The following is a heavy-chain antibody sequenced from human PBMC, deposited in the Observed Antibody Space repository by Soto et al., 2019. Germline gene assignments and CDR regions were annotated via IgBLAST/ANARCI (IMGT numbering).Heavy chain of an antibody. CDR2: AYWDDDK. Sequence: QITLKESGPTLVKPTQTLTLTCTFSGFSLSTYGMAVGWIRQSPGKALEWLALAYWDDDKHYSPSLQSRLTITKYTSKNQVVLTMTNMDPVDTATYYCAHRRTVDGVWYTFDYWGQGTLVTVSS. J-gene: IGHJ4*02. CDR1: GFSLSTYGMA. V-gene: IGHV2-5*02. CDR3: AHRRTVDGVWYTFDY. D-gene: IGHD2-8*01.